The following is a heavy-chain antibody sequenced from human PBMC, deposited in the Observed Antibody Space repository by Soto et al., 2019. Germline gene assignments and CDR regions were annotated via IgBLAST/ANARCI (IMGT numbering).Heavy chain of an antibody. Sequence: GASVKVSCKASGYTFVNYYIHWVRQAPGQGLEWMGIINPGGGSATYAQNFQGRVTMTRDTSTSTVYMELSSLRSEDTAVYFCARVGNYYGSGTPGPHYMYAMDVWGQGTTVTVSS. D-gene: IGHD3-10*01. V-gene: IGHV1-46*01. CDR1: GYTFVNYY. CDR2: INPGGGSA. CDR3: ARVGNYYGSGTPGPHYMYAMDV. J-gene: IGHJ6*02.